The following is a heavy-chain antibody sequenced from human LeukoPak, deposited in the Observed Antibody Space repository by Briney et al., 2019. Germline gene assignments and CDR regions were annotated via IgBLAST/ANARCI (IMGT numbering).Heavy chain of an antibody. CDR2: MYHSGST. D-gene: IGHD2-2*01. V-gene: IGHV4-4*02. J-gene: IGHJ4*02. Sequence: SGTLSLTCAVSGGCISSSNWWSWVRQSPAKGLEWIGKMYHSGSTNYNPSLKSRVTISVDKSKNQFSLKLSSVAAADTALYYCARAGQGYCTSASCYLSLDYWGQGTLVTVSS. CDR1: GGCISSSNW. CDR3: ARAGQGYCTSASCYLSLDY.